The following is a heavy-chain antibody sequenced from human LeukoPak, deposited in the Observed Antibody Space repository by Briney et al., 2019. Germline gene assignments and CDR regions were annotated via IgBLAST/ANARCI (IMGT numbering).Heavy chain of an antibody. Sequence: SETLSLTCTVSGGSISSYYWSWIRQPPGKGLEWIGCIYYSGSTNYNPSLKSRVTISVDTSKNQFSLKLSSVTAADTAVYYCAKTAAHYDILTGFSYYYGMDVWGQGTTVTVSS. J-gene: IGHJ6*02. D-gene: IGHD3-9*01. CDR1: GGSISSYY. CDR3: AKTAAHYDILTGFSYYYGMDV. V-gene: IGHV4-59*01. CDR2: IYYSGST.